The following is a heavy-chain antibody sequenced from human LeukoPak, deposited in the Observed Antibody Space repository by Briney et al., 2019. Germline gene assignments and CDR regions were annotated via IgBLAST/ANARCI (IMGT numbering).Heavy chain of an antibody. J-gene: IGHJ4*02. CDR1: GYSFTSYW. CDR3: ARTYYGSGKGPQRYFDC. V-gene: IGHV5-51*04. CDR2: IYPGDSDT. D-gene: IGHD3-10*01. Sequence: GESLQISCRGAGYSFTSYWIGWVRQMPGKGLEWMGIIYPGDSDTTYSPSFQSQGTISSAKPISTACLQWSSMRASETAMYYCARTYYGSGKGPQRYFDCWGQGTLVTVSS.